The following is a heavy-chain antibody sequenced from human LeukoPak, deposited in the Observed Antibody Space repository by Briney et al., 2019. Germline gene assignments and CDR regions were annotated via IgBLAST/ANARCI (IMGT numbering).Heavy chain of an antibody. V-gene: IGHV4-34*01. J-gene: IGHJ4*02. D-gene: IGHD2-2*01. CDR3: ATGVPKPDPIVVVPAAIRVAQAFDS. CDR2: INHIGST. Sequence: SETLSVTCAVYGGSFSDYYWNWIRQPPGKGLEWIGEINHIGSTSYNPSLKSRVTISADTSKNQFSLQLRSLTAADTAVYYCATGVPKPDPIVVVPAAIRVAQAFDSWGQGTLVTVSS. CDR1: GGSFSDYY.